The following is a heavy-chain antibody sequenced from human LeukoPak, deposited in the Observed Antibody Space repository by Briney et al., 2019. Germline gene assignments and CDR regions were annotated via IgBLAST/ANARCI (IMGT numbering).Heavy chain of an antibody. V-gene: IGHV3-30-3*02. Sequence: PGGSLRLSCAASGFTFSSYAMHWVRQAPGKGLEWVAVISYDGSNKYYADSVKGRFTISRDNSKNTLYLQMHSLRAEDTAVYYCAKTGLRMAVAGTFDYWGQGTLVTVSS. CDR3: AKTGLRMAVAGTFDY. D-gene: IGHD6-19*01. J-gene: IGHJ4*02. CDR1: GFTFSSYA. CDR2: ISYDGSNK.